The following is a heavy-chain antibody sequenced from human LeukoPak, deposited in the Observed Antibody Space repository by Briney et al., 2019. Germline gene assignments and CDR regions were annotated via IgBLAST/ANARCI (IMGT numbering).Heavy chain of an antibody. CDR3: ARPSTVVTGSFDY. J-gene: IGHJ4*02. CDR2: IIPIFGTA. Sequence: ASVKVSCKASGYTFTSYDINWVRQAPGQGLEWMGGIIPIFGTANYAQKFQGRVTITADESTSTAYMELSSLRSEDTAVYYCARPSTVVTGSFDYWGQGTLVTVSS. CDR1: GYTFTSYD. D-gene: IGHD4-23*01. V-gene: IGHV1-69*13.